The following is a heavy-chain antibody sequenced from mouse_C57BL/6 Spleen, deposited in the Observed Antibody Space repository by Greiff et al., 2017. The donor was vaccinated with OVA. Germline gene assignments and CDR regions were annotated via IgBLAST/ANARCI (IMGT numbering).Heavy chain of an antibody. D-gene: IGHD2-1*01. CDR1: GYTFTEYT. CDR2: FYPGSGSI. CDR3: ARHGGGYGNPLYFDV. V-gene: IGHV1-62-2*01. Sequence: QVHVKQSGAELVKPGASVKLSCKASGYTFTEYTIHWVKQRSGQGLECIGWFYPGSGSIKYNEKFKDKATLTADKSSSTVYMELSRLTSEDSAVYFCARHGGGYGNPLYFDVWGKGTTVTVSS. J-gene: IGHJ1*03.